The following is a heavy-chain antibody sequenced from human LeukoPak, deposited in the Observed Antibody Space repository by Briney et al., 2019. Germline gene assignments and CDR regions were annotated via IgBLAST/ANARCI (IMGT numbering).Heavy chain of an antibody. Sequence: GASVKVSCKASGYTFTGYYMHWVRQAPGQGLEWMGWINPNSGGTNYAQKFQGRDTMTRDTSISTAYMELSRLRSDDTAVYYCARDIYYDSSGYPAGGKDYWGQGTLVTVSS. CDR1: GYTFTGYY. V-gene: IGHV1-2*02. CDR2: INPNSGGT. D-gene: IGHD3-22*01. CDR3: ARDIYYDSSGYPAGGKDY. J-gene: IGHJ4*02.